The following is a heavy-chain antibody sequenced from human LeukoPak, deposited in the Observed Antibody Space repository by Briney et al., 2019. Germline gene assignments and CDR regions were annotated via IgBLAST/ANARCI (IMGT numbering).Heavy chain of an antibody. Sequence: SGGSLRLSCAASGFTFRSYWMDWVRQAPGQGLVWVSHIKSDGSITNYADSVKGRFTISRDNAKNTPYLQMNSLRAEDTAVYYCARLVGTTTPGVDYWGQGTLVTVSS. V-gene: IGHV3-74*01. D-gene: IGHD1-26*01. CDR3: ARLVGTTTPGVDY. CDR2: IKSDGSIT. J-gene: IGHJ4*02. CDR1: GFTFRSYW.